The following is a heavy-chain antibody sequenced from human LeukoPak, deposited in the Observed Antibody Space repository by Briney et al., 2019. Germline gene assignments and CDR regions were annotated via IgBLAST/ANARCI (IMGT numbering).Heavy chain of an antibody. D-gene: IGHD4-17*01. CDR1: GFTFSSYE. CDR2: ISSSGSTI. CDR3: AGEGYGDHDGDY. Sequence: GGSLRLSCAASGFTFSSYEMNWVRQAPGKGLEWVSYISSSGSTIYYADSVKGRFTISRDNAKHSLYLQMNSLRAEDTAVYYCAGEGYGDHDGDYWGQGTLVTVSS. J-gene: IGHJ4*02. V-gene: IGHV3-48*03.